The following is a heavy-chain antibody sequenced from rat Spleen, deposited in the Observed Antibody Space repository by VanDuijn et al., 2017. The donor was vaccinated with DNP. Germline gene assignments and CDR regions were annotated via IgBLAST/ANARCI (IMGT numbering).Heavy chain of an antibody. Sequence: VQLVETWGCLVQPGRSLKLSCAASGFTFSDYYLAWFRQAPTKGLEWVASISYDGGNTYYRDSVKGRFTISRANAKSSLYLQMNSLRSEDMATYYCVRWNSGHFDYWGQGVMVTVSS. V-gene: IGHV5-20*01. CDR3: VRWNSGHFDY. J-gene: IGHJ2*01. CDR2: ISYDGGNT. D-gene: IGHD4-3*01. CDR1: GFTFSDYY.